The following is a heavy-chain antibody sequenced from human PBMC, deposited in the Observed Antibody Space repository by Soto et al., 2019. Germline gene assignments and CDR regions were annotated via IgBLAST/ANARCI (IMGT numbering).Heavy chain of an antibody. CDR1: GYTFTIYG. CDR2: IIPINGKT. D-gene: IGHD4-17*01. V-gene: IGHV1-18*01. Sequence: GASVKVSCKASGYTFTIYGITWVRQAPGQGLEWMGWIIPINGKTNYAQKFQGRVTITTDKSTSTAYMELSSLRSEDTAVYYCARDGSPPTVTTDDAFDIWGQGTMVTV. J-gene: IGHJ3*02. CDR3: ARDGSPPTVTTDDAFDI.